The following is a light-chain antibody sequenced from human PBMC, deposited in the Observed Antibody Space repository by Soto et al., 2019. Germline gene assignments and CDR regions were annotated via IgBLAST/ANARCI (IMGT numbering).Light chain of an antibody. CDR1: QSFSSSY. CDR3: QQYDRSPWT. CDR2: GAS. Sequence: EIVLTQAPGTLSLSPGERATLSCRASQSFSSSYLAWYQQKPGQSPRLLIYGASSRATGIPDRFSGSGSGTDFTLTISRLEPEDFAVYYCQQYDRSPWTIGQGTKVEIK. V-gene: IGKV3-20*01. J-gene: IGKJ1*01.